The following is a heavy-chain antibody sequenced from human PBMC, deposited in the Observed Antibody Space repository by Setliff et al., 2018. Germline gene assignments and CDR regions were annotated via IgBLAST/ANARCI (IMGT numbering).Heavy chain of an antibody. CDR2: INNYSFKT. CDR1: GYTFTNYG. D-gene: IGHD3-22*01. Sequence: ASVKVSCKTSGYTFTNYGITWVRQAPGQGLEWMGWINNYSFKTNYPQKFLGRVTVTTDTSTGTAYMELGSLTSDDTAIYYCARVNFYVSSGYYYAPDYWGPGTLVTVSS. V-gene: IGHV1-18*01. CDR3: ARVNFYVSSGYYYAPDY. J-gene: IGHJ4*02.